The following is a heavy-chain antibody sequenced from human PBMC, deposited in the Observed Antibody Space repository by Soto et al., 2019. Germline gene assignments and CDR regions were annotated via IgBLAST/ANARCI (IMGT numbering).Heavy chain of an antibody. CDR1: GYTFTSYG. CDR2: IRAYNGNT. Sequence: QVQLVQSGAEVKKPGASVKVSCKASGYTFTSYGISWVRQAPGQGLDWMGWIRAYNGNTNYAQKLQGRVTMTTDTSTSRPYMEPRSLRFDDTAVYYCARDLPTMDAWGQGTTVTVSS. J-gene: IGHJ6*02. CDR3: ARDLPTMDA. V-gene: IGHV1-18*01.